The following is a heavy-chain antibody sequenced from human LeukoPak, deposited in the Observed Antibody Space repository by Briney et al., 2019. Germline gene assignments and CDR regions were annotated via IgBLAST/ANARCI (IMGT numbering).Heavy chain of an antibody. J-gene: IGHJ4*02. CDR2: ISLRGLT. CDR3: ARSMDY. CDR1: GGSISSTNW. V-gene: IGHV4-4*02. Sequence: PSETLSLTCGVSGGSISSTNWWSWVRQPPGQGLEWIGEISLRGLTNYNPSLKSRVTMSLDKSKNLLSLNLTSVTAADTAVYYCARSMDYWGQGTLVTVSS.